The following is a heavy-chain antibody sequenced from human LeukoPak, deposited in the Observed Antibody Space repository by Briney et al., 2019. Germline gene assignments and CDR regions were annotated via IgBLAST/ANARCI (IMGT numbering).Heavy chain of an antibody. D-gene: IGHD2-2*01. CDR1: GYTFTDYY. J-gene: IGHJ4*02. CDR3: ARGGATAAMFSLDY. V-gene: IGHV1-2*02. Sequence: ASVKVSCKASGYTFTDYYMHWVRQAPGQGLEWMGWSNPNSGDTNYAQKFQGRVTMTTDTSMTTAYMELRRLRSDDTAVYYCARGGATAAMFSLDYWGQGTLVTVSS. CDR2: SNPNSGDT.